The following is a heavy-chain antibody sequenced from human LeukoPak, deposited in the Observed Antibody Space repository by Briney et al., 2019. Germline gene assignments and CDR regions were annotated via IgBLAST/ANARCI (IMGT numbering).Heavy chain of an antibody. CDR3: ARATWRYYFDY. CDR2: IYSGGST. CDR1: GFTVSSNY. D-gene: IGHD3-3*01. Sequence: PGGSLRLSCAASGFTVSSNYMSWVRQAPGKGLEWVSVIYSGGSTYYADSVKGRFTISRDNSKNTLYLQMNSLRAEDMAVYYCARATWRYYFDYWGRGTLVTVSS. J-gene: IGHJ4*02. V-gene: IGHV3-66*01.